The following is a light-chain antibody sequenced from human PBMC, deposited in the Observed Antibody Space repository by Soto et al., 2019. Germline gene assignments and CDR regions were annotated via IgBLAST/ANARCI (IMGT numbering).Light chain of an antibody. J-gene: IGKJ1*01. Sequence: AVQMTQSPSSLSASVGDRVTITCRASQGIRNDLGWYQQKPGKAPMLLIYAASSLQGGVPSRFSGSGSGTDFTLTISSLQPEDFATYYCLQDYYYPWTFGQGTKVEIK. CDR3: LQDYYYPWT. V-gene: IGKV1-6*01. CDR2: AAS. CDR1: QGIRND.